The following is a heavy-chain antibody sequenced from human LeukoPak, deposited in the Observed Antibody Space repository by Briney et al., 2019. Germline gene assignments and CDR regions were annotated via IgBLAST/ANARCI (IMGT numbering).Heavy chain of an antibody. CDR3: ARDGDY. CDR2: IYYSGST. CDR1: GGSVSSGSYY. J-gene: IGHJ4*02. Sequence: SETLPLTCTVSGGSVSSGSYYWSWIRQPPGKGLEWIGYIYYSGSTNYNPSLKSRVTISADTSKNQFSLKLSSVTAADTAVYYCARDGDYWGQGTLVTVSS. V-gene: IGHV4-61*01.